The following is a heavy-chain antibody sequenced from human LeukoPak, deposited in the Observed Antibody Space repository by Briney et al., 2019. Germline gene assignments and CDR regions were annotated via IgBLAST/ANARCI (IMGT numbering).Heavy chain of an antibody. V-gene: IGHV1-69*13. CDR3: ARSSDGAAAGNPYVMPDDY. CDR1: GYTFTSYG. J-gene: IGHJ4*02. CDR2: IIPIFGTA. D-gene: IGHD6-13*01. Sequence: SVKVSCKASGYTFTSYGISWVRQAPGQGLEWMGGIIPIFGTANYAQKFQGRVTITADESTSTAYMELSSLRSEDTAVYYCARSSDGAAAGNPYVMPDDYWGQGTLVTVSS.